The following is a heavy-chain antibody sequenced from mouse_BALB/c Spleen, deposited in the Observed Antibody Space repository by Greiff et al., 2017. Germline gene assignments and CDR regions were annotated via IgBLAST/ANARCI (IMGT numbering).Heavy chain of an antibody. CDR2: IWAGGST. CDR1: GFSLTSYG. Sequence: VNVVESGPGLVAPSQSLSITCTVSGFSLTSYGVHWVRQPPGKGLEWLGVIWAGGSTNYNSALMSRLSISKDNSKSQVFLKMNSLQTDDTAMYYCARGEVVAKNYFDYWGQGATLTVSS. CDR3: ARGEVVAKNYFDY. J-gene: IGHJ2*01. V-gene: IGHV2-9*02. D-gene: IGHD1-1*01.